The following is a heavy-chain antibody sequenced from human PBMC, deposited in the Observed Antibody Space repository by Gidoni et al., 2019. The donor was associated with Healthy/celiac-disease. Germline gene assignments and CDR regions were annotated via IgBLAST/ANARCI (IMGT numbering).Heavy chain of an antibody. CDR1: GFTFSSYS. CDR3: ARDERWLQSLDY. V-gene: IGHV3-21*01. CDR2: IISSSSYI. J-gene: IGHJ4*02. D-gene: IGHD5-12*01. Sequence: EVQLVESGGGLVKPGGSLRLSCAASGFTFSSYSMNWVSQAPGKGLECVSSIISSSSYIYYADSVKGRFTISRDNAKNSLYLQMNSLRAEDTAVYYCARDERWLQSLDYWGQGTLVTVSS.